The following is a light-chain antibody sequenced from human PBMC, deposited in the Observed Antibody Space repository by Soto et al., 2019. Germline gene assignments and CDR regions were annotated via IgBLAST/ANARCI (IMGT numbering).Light chain of an antibody. V-gene: IGKV3-15*01. J-gene: IGKJ3*01. CDR2: DAS. CDR1: QSVYSS. CDR3: QQYDNWPPFT. Sequence: EIVMTQSPATLSVSPGERATLSCRASQSVYSSLAWYQQKPGQAPRLLIYDASTRATGVPDRFSCSGFGTEFTLTSSRLQSEDSAVYSCQQYDNWPPFTFVPGTKVDFK.